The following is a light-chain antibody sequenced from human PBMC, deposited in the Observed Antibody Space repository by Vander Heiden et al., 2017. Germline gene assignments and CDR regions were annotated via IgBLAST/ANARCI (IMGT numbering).Light chain of an antibody. Sequence: DIQMTQSQSSLSASVGDRVTITCRASQGISNYLAWYQQKPGKVPKLLIYAASTLQSGVPSRFSGSGSGTDFTLSITSLQPEDVATYYCQEYNTGPWTVGQGTKVEIK. V-gene: IGKV1-27*01. J-gene: IGKJ1*01. CDR3: QEYNTGPWT. CDR1: QGISNY. CDR2: AAS.